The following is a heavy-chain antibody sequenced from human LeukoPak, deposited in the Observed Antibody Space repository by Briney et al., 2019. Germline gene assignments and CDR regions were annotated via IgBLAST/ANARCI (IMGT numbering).Heavy chain of an antibody. CDR1: GGSLTGYY. CDR3: ARHWGFAFDI. J-gene: IGHJ3*02. Sequence: PSETLSLTCTVSGGSLTGYYWSWIRQPPGKGLEWIGYVFYNGRTLYNPSLRSRVTISVDTSMTQFSLKLSSVTAADTALYYCARHWGFAFDIWGQGTMVTVSS. D-gene: IGHD7-27*01. V-gene: IGHV4-59*12. CDR2: VFYNGRT.